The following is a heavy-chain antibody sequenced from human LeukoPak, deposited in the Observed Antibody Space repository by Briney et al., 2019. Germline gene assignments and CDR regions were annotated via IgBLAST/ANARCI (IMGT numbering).Heavy chain of an antibody. CDR3: AKTHYEYDMDV. J-gene: IGHJ6*02. CDR2: IYYSGST. V-gene: IGHV4-59*01. Sequence: SETLSLTCTVSGGSISSYYWSWIRQPPGKGLEWIGYIYYSGSTNYNPSLKSRVTISVDTSKNQFSLKLSPVTAADTAVYYCAKTHYEYDMDVWGQGTTVTVSS. D-gene: IGHD4-23*01. CDR1: GGSISSYY.